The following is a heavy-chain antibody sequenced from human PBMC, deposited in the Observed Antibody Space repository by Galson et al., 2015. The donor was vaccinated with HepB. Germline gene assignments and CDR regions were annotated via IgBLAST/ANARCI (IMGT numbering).Heavy chain of an antibody. J-gene: IGHJ4*02. D-gene: IGHD3-16*01. CDR1: GYTFTSYD. CDR3: AIMFYDYIWGSGDY. Sequence: SVKVSCKASGYTFTSYDINWVRQATGQGLEWMGWMNPNSGNTGYAQKFQGRVTMTRNTSISTAYMELSSLRSEDTAVYHCAIMFYDYIWGSGDYWGQGTLVTVSS. CDR2: MNPNSGNT. V-gene: IGHV1-8*01.